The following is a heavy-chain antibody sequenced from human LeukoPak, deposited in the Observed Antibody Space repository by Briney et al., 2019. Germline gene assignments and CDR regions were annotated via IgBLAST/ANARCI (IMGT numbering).Heavy chain of an antibody. D-gene: IGHD6-19*01. CDR3: ARQAIAVAGKPLLDY. V-gene: IGHV4-4*02. Sequence: PSETLSLTCAVSGGSISSSNWWSWVRQPPGKGLEWIGSIYYSGSTYYNPSLKSRVTISVDTSKNQFSLKLSSVTAADTAVYYCARQAIAVAGKPLLDYWGQGTLVTVSS. CDR2: IYYSGST. J-gene: IGHJ4*02. CDR1: GGSISSSNW.